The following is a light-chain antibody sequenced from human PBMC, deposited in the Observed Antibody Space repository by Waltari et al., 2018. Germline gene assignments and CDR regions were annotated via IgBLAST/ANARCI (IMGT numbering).Light chain of an antibody. CDR3: SSHAGNNGM. J-gene: IGLJ3*02. V-gene: IGLV2-8*01. Sequence: QSALTQPPSASGSPGQSVTISCTGTSSDFVNYYSVSWYQQYPGKAPKLIIYEVTKRPSGVPERYSGSKSGGTASLTVSGLQTDDEATYYCSSHAGNNGMFGGGTKLTVL. CDR2: EVT. CDR1: SSDFVNYYS.